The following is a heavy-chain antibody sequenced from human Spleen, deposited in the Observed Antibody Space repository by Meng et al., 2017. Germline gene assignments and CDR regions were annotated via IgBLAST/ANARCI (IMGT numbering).Heavy chain of an antibody. V-gene: IGHV4-34*01. CDR3: ARLIFDYGGNSGGGTFDY. Sequence: VHLTQWGAGLLKPSETLSLTCVVSGGSFSDYSWSWIRQPPGKGLEWIGEINHSGSTNYNPSLKSRVTISVDTSKNQFSLKLSSVTAADTAVYYCARLIFDYGGNSGGGTFDYWGQGTLVTVSS. CDR2: INHSGST. CDR1: GGSFSDYS. D-gene: IGHD4-23*01. J-gene: IGHJ4*02.